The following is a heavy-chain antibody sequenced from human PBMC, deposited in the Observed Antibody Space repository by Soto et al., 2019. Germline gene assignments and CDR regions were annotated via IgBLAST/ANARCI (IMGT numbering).Heavy chain of an antibody. J-gene: IGHJ3*02. V-gene: IGHV1-8*01. Sequence: ASVEVSCKASGYTFTSYDINRVRQATGQGLEWMGWMNPNSGNTGYAQKFQGRVTMTRNTSISTAYMELGSLRSEDTAVYYCAKSLNGYYDFWSGYPSAFDIWGQGTMVTVSS. CDR3: AKSLNGYYDFWSGYPSAFDI. CDR1: GYTFTSYD. D-gene: IGHD3-3*01. CDR2: MNPNSGNT.